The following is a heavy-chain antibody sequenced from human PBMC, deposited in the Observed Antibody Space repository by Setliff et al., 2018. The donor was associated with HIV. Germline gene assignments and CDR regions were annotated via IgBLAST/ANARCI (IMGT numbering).Heavy chain of an antibody. CDR2: ISTGGHFI. J-gene: IGHJ4*02. V-gene: IGHV3-21*01. CDR3: ARVMIGYSGYDAFDY. Sequence: RLSCAASGFTFSDYTMNWVRQAPGKGLEWVSSISTGGHFIYYADSVKGRFTISRDNAKKSVYLQMNSLRGEDTAVYYCARVMIGYSGYDAFDYWGQGTLVTVSS. CDR1: GFTFSDYT. D-gene: IGHD5-12*01.